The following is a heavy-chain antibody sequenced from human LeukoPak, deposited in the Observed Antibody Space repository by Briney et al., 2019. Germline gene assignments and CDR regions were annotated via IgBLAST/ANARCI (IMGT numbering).Heavy chain of an antibody. CDR1: GFTFSSYA. Sequence: GSLRLSCAASGFTFSSYAMTWVRQAPGKGLEWIGEINHSGSTNYNPSLKSRVTISVDTSKNQFSLKLSSVTAADTAVYYCARVVENYDILTGYSYYYYYYMDVWGKGTTVTVSS. V-gene: IGHV4-34*01. CDR3: ARVVENYDILTGYSYYYYYYMDV. D-gene: IGHD3-9*01. J-gene: IGHJ6*03. CDR2: INHSGST.